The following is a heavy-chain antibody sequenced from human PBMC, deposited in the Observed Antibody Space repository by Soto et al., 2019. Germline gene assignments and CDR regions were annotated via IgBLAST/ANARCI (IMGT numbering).Heavy chain of an antibody. V-gene: IGHV3-33*01. CDR2: IWYDGSNK. J-gene: IGHJ4*02. CDR1: GFTFSSYG. D-gene: IGHD6-19*01. CDR3: ARDRVDSSGWTYYFVY. Sequence: QVQLVESGGGVVQPGRSLRLSCAASGFTFSSYGMHWVRQAPGKGLEWVAVIWYDGSNKYYADSVKGRFTISRDNSKNTLYLQMNSLRAEDTAVYYCARDRVDSSGWTYYFVYWGQGTLVTVSS.